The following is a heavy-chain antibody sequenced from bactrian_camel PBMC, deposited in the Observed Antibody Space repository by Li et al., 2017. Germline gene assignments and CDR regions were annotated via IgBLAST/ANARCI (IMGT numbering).Heavy chain of an antibody. CDR2: IYRDGSNT. D-gene: IGHD7*01. Sequence: QVQLVESGGGLVQPGGSLRLSCAASGFIFSNYAMSWVRQAPGKGLEWVSSIYRDGSNTYYADSVKGRFTISRDNAKNTLYLQLDSLRTEDTATYYCAKGRPRLGLVAADLDRGQGTQVTVS. CDR3: AKGRPRLGLVAADLD. CDR1: GFIFSNYA. V-gene: IGHV3S7*01. J-gene: IGHJ4*01.